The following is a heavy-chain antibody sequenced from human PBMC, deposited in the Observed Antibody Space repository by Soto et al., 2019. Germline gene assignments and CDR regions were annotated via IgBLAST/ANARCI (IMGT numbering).Heavy chain of an antibody. CDR2: ISAYNGNT. V-gene: IGHV1-18*01. CDR3: ARADIVVGDYLNNWFDP. J-gene: IGHJ5*02. D-gene: IGHD2-15*01. Sequence: GASVKVSCKASGYPFPSYGISWVRQAPGQGLEWMGWISAYNGNTNYAQKLQGRVTMTTDTSTSTAYMELRSLRSDDTAVYYCARADIVVGDYLNNWFDPWGQGTLVTVSS. CDR1: GYPFPSYG.